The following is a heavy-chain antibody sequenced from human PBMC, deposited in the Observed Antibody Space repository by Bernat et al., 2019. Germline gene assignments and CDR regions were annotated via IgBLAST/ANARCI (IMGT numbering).Heavy chain of an antibody. V-gene: IGHV3-23*04. CDR2: ISGSGGST. CDR1: GFTFSSDA. Sequence: EVQLVESGGGLVQPGGFLRLSCAASGFTFSSDAMSWVRQAPGRGLEWVSAISGSGGSTCFADAVKSRFTISRDNFKSTMYLQINSLRAGNTDVYYCATDIYGSGSYISYWGQGTLITVSS. J-gene: IGHJ4*02. D-gene: IGHD3-10*01. CDR3: ATDIYGSGSYISY.